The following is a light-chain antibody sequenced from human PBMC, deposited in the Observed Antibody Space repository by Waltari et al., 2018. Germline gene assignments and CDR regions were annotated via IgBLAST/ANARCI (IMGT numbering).Light chain of an antibody. J-gene: IGLJ3*02. Sequence: SYELTQSPPVSVAPGQTASVTCPGDALPNRISYWYQQRSGQAPLLVIYEDNKRPSGIAERFSGSSSGTVATLTISAAQVEDEGDYYCYSTDRSGNPVFGGGTKVTVL. CDR3: YSTDRSGNPV. CDR2: EDN. V-gene: IGLV3-10*01. CDR1: ALPNRI.